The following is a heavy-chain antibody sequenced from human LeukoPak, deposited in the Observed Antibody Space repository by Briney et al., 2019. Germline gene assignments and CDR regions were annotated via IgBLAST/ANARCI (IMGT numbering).Heavy chain of an antibody. V-gene: IGHV3-30-3*01. D-gene: IGHD5-12*01. Sequence: GGSLRLSCAASGFTFSSYAMHWVRQAPGKGLEWVAVISYDGSNKYYADSVKGRFTISRDNSKNTLYLQMNSLRAEDTAVYYCATANWVVATRGAFDIWGQGTMVTVSS. J-gene: IGHJ3*02. CDR3: ATANWVVATRGAFDI. CDR2: ISYDGSNK. CDR1: GFTFSSYA.